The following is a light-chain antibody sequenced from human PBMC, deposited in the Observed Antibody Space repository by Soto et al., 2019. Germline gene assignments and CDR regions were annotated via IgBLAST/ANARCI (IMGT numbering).Light chain of an antibody. V-gene: IGLV1-47*02. CDR2: YND. J-gene: IGLJ3*02. CDR3: AAWDDTLRVWV. Sequence: QSVLTQPPSASGTPGQRVTISCSGSRSSIGSNSVYWYQQLPGTAPKLLISYNDQRPSGVPARFSGSKSGTSASLAISGLGSGDGADYSCAAWDDTLRVWVFGGGTKLPAL. CDR1: RSSIGSNS.